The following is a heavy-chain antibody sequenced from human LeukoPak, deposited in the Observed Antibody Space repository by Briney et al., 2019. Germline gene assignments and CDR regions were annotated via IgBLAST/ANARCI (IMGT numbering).Heavy chain of an antibody. D-gene: IGHD2-2*01. Sequence: GGSLRLSCAASGFTFSSYGMHWVRQAPGKGLEWVAFIRYDGSNKCYADSVKGRFTISRDNSKNTLYLQMNSLRAEDTAVYYCAKGAIIGYCSSTSCYSFDYWGQGTLVTVSS. V-gene: IGHV3-30*02. CDR1: GFTFSSYG. CDR2: IRYDGSNK. CDR3: AKGAIIGYCSSTSCYSFDY. J-gene: IGHJ4*02.